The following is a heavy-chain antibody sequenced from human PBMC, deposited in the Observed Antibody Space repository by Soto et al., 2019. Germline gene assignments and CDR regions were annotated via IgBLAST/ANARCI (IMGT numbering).Heavy chain of an antibody. CDR3: ARDGYSSGWSVGSLFDY. D-gene: IGHD6-19*01. V-gene: IGHV1-69*01. Sequence: QVQLVQSGAEVKKPGSSVKVSCKASGDTFSSYAISWVRQAPGQGLEWMGGIIPIFGTANYAQKFQGRVTITADESTSTAYMELSSLRSEDTAVYYCARDGYSSGWSVGSLFDYWGQGTLVTVSS. CDR2: IIPIFGTA. J-gene: IGHJ4*02. CDR1: GDTFSSYA.